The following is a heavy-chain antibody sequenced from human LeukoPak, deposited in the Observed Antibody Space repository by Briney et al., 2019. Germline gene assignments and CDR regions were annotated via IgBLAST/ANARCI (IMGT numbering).Heavy chain of an antibody. J-gene: IGHJ4*02. CDR2: SYYSGTT. D-gene: IGHD3-10*01. Sequence: SETLSLTCNVSGGSITSHSWNWIRQSPGKGLEWIGYSYYSGTTNYSPSLKSRVTISLDTSKNQISLKLTSVTAADTAVYYCASWYYYGSGSYIPAGALGYWGQGTLVTVSS. V-gene: IGHV4-59*11. CDR1: GGSITSHS. CDR3: ASWYYYGSGSYIPAGALGY.